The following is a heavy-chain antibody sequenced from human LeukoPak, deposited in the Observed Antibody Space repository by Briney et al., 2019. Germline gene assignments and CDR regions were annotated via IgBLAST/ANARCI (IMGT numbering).Heavy chain of an antibody. J-gene: IGHJ6*02. V-gene: IGHV3-7*01. CDR2: VKQDESEK. CDR3: ARDPGGMDV. Sequence: GGSLRLSCAGSGFTFSNYWMTWVRQAPGKGLEWVANVKQDESEKHYVDSVKGRFTISRDNAKSSLYLRMDSLRVEDTAVYYCARDPGGMDVWGQGTTVTVSS. CDR1: GFTFSNYW.